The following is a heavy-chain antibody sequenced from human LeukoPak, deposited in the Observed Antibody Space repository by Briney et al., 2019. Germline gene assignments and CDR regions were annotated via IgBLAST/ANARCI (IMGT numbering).Heavy chain of an antibody. V-gene: IGHV3-30*18. D-gene: IGHD3-16*01. J-gene: IGHJ3*02. CDR1: GFTFSSYG. CDR3: AKDKGGGYGNDGFDI. CDR2: ISYDGSNQ. Sequence: GRSLRLSCAASGFTFSSYGMHWVRQAPGKGLEWVAVISYDGSNQYYADSVKGRFTISRDNSKNTLYLQTNSLRAEDTAVYYCAKDKGGGYGNDGFDIWGRGTMVTVSS.